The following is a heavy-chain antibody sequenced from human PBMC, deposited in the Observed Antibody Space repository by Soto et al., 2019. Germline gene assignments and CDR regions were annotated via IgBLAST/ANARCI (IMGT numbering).Heavy chain of an antibody. CDR3: ARDWEYYYGSGSYYSQPDY. V-gene: IGHV3-7*03. D-gene: IGHD3-10*01. CDR2: IKQDGSEK. CDR1: GSTFSSYW. J-gene: IGHJ4*02. Sequence: GGSLRLSCAASGSTFSSYWMSWVRQAPGKGLEWVANIKQDGSEKYYVDSVKGRFTISRDNAKNSLYLQMNSLRAEDTAVYYCARDWEYYYGSGSYYSQPDYWGQGTLVTVSS.